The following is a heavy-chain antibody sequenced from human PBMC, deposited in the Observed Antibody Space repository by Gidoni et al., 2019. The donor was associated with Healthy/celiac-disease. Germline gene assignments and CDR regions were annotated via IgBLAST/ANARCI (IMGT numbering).Heavy chain of an antibody. D-gene: IGHD3-10*01. Sequence: EVQLVESGGGVVRPGGSLRLSCAASGFTFDDYGMSWVRQAPGKGLEWVSGINWNGGSTGYADSVKGRFTISRDNAKNSLYLQMNSLRAEDTALYYCARRSITMVRGPIVHFDYWGQGTLVTVSS. V-gene: IGHV3-20*04. CDR3: ARRSITMVRGPIVHFDY. CDR1: GFTFDDYG. J-gene: IGHJ4*02. CDR2: INWNGGST.